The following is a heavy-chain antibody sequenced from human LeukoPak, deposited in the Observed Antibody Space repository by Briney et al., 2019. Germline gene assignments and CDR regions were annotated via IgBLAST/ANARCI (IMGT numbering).Heavy chain of an antibody. V-gene: IGHV3-7*01. CDR1: GFTFSSYW. J-gene: IGHJ6*03. Sequence: PGGSLRLSCAASGFTFSSYWMSWVRQAPGKGLEWVANIKQDGSEKYYVDSVKGRFTIARDKAKNSLYLQMKSLRDEDTAVYYCARAAKDIVVVPADTFTIFGVVIIPHGVYYYMDVWGKGTTVTVSS. CDR2: IKQDGSEK. D-gene: IGHD3-3*01. CDR3: ARAAKDIVVVPADTFTIFGVVIIPHGVYYYMDV.